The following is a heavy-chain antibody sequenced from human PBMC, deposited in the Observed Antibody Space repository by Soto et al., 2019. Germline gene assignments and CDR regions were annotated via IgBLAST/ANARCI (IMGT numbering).Heavy chain of an antibody. CDR2: IYSGGST. J-gene: IGHJ3*02. Sequence: GGSLRLSCAASGFTVSSNYMSWVRQAPGKGLEWVSVIYSGGSTYYADSVKGRFTISGDNSKNTMYLQMNGLRTEDTAVYYCARSPNESEYYDSSCPSPRGVVSAFDIWGQGTMVTVSS. CDR3: ARSPNESEYYDSSCPSPRGVVSAFDI. V-gene: IGHV3-53*01. D-gene: IGHD3-22*01. CDR1: GFTVSSNY.